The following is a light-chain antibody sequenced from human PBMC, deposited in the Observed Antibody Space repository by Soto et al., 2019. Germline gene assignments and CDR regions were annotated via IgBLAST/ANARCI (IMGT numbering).Light chain of an antibody. CDR3: QQYGSSRPT. J-gene: IGKJ1*01. CDR2: GAS. V-gene: IGKV3-20*01. Sequence: EIVLTQSPGTLSLSPWERATLSCRASQSVSSNYLAWYQQKPGQAPRLLMYGASSRATGIPDRFSGSGSGTDFTLTISRLEPEDFAVYYCQQYGSSRPTFGQGTKVDIK. CDR1: QSVSSNY.